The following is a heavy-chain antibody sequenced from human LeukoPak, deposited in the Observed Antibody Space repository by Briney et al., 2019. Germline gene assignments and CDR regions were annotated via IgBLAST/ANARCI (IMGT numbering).Heavy chain of an antibody. CDR3: ARSSIAVAGTTLDY. D-gene: IGHD6-19*01. Sequence: PGRSLRLSCAASGFTVSSYAMHWVRQAPGKGLEWVAVISYDGSNKYYADSVKGRFTISRDNSKNTLYLQMNSLRAEDTAVYYCARSSIAVAGTTLDYWGQETLVTVSP. J-gene: IGHJ4*02. CDR1: GFTVSSYA. CDR2: ISYDGSNK. V-gene: IGHV3-30*04.